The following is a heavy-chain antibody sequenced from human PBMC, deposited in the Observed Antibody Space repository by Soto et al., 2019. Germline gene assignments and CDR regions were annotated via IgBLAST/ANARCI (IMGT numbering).Heavy chain of an antibody. CDR1: GGSISSSTYY. D-gene: IGHD1-26*01. J-gene: IGHJ4*02. Sequence: SETLSLTGTVSGGSISSSTYYWGWIRQPPGKGLEWIGSIYYSGSTYYNPSLKSRVTISVDTSKNQFSLKLSSVTAADTAVYYCARLVGAPRVDCDYWGQGTLVTVSS. CDR3: ARLVGAPRVDCDY. CDR2: IYYSGST. V-gene: IGHV4-39*01.